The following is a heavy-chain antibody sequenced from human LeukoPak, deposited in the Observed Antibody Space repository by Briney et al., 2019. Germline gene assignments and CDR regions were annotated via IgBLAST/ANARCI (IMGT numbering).Heavy chain of an antibody. CDR3: ARHRTTGTTIYFYY. D-gene: IGHD1-1*01. V-gene: IGHV4-59*08. CDR2: IYYSGST. Sequence: LETLSLTCTVSGGSISSYYWSWIRQPPGKGLEWIGYIYYSGSTNYNPSLKSRVTISVDTSKNQFSLKLSSVTAADTAVYYCARHRTTGTTIYFYYWGQGTLVTVSS. CDR1: GGSISSYY. J-gene: IGHJ4*01.